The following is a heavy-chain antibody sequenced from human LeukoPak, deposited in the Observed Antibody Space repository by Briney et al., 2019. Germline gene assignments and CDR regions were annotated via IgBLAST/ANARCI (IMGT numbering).Heavy chain of an antibody. V-gene: IGHV3-7*01. CDR1: GFTFTSYW. CDR3: ARDATRGGDNDY. Sequence: GGSLRLSCAVSGFTFTSYWMSWVRQAPGKGLEWVANINEDGSYKFHADSVKGRLTISRDNSKNSLYLQMSSPRADDTAVYYCARDATRGGDNDYWGQGTRVIVSP. CDR2: INEDGSYK. J-gene: IGHJ4*02. D-gene: IGHD2-21*02.